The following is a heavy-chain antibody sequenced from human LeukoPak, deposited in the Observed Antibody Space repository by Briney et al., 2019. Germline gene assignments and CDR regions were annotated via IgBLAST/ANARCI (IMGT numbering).Heavy chain of an antibody. Sequence: SETLSLTCTVSGGSISSYYWSWIRRPAGKGLEWIGRIYTSGSTNYNPSLKSRVTMSVDTSKNQFSLKLTSVTAADTAVYYCARDASIRWVFDFWGQGTLVTVSS. D-gene: IGHD4-23*01. CDR2: IYTSGST. CDR1: GGSISSYY. J-gene: IGHJ4*02. V-gene: IGHV4-4*07. CDR3: ARDASIRWVFDF.